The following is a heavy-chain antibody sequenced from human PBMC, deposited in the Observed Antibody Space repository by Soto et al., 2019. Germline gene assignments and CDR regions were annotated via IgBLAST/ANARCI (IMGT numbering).Heavy chain of an antibody. V-gene: IGHV4-59*01. CDR2: IYYSGST. J-gene: IGHJ6*02. D-gene: IGHD3-22*01. Sequence: SETLSLTCTVSGGFISSYYWSWIRQPPGKGLEWIGYIYYSGSTNYNPSLKSRVTISVDTSKNQFSLKLSSVTAADTAVYYCARDNDSSGYYSEYYGMDVWGQGTTVTVSS. CDR3: ARDNDSSGYYSEYYGMDV. CDR1: GGFISSYY.